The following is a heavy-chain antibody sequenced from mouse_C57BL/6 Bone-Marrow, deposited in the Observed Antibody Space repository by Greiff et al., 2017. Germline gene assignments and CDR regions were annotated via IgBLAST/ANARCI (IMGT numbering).Heavy chain of an antibody. V-gene: IGHV1-81*01. CDR2: IYPRSGNT. J-gene: IGHJ4*01. Sequence: QVQLQQSGAELARPGASVKLSCKASGYTFTSYGISWVKQRTGQGLEWIGEIYPRSGNTYYNEKFKGKATLTADKSSSTAYMELRGLTSEDSAVYFCAVYYEYENYAMDYWGQGTSVTVSS. D-gene: IGHD2-4*01. CDR3: AVYYEYENYAMDY. CDR1: GYTFTSYG.